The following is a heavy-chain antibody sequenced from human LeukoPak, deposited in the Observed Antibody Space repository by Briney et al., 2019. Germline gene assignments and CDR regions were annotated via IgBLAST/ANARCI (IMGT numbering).Heavy chain of an antibody. Sequence: GGPLRLSCAASGFTFSRYSINWVRQAPGKGLEWVSSITSSSSYIYYADSVKGRFTISRDNAKNSLYLQMNSLGDEDTAVYYCASGRNVGITGTTGAFDIWGQGTMVTGSS. CDR2: ITSSSSYI. CDR1: GFTFSRYS. J-gene: IGHJ3*02. CDR3: ASGRNVGITGTTGAFDI. V-gene: IGHV3-21*01. D-gene: IGHD1-7*01.